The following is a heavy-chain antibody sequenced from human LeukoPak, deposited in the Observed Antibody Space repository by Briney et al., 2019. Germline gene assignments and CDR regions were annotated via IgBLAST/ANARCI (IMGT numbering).Heavy chain of an antibody. D-gene: IGHD3-10*01. CDR2: INPSSGST. J-gene: IGHJ4*02. V-gene: IGHV1-46*01. CDR1: GFTFISYY. CDR3: ARGGDGWFGEVESDY. Sequence: ASVKVSCKASGFTFISYYMNWVRQAPGQGLEWMGIINPSSGSTSYAQKFQGRVTMTRDTSTSTVYMELSSLRSEDTAVYYCARGGDGWFGEVESDYWGQGTLVTVSS.